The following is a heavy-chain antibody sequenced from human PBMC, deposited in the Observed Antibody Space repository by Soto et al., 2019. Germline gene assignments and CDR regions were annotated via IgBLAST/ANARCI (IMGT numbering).Heavy chain of an antibody. CDR1: AFTFSSYA. V-gene: IGHV3-23*01. Sequence: GGSLRLSCAASAFTFSSYAMSWVRQAPGKGLEWVSAISGGGGGTHYADSVKGRFTISRDNSKNTLYLQVNSLRAEDTAVYYCAKGNYYDSSGYLGLDYWGQGTLVTVSS. J-gene: IGHJ4*02. CDR2: ISGGGGGT. CDR3: AKGNYYDSSGYLGLDY. D-gene: IGHD3-22*01.